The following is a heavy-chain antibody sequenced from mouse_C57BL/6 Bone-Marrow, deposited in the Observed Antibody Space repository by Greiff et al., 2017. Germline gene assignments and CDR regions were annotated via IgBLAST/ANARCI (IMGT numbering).Heavy chain of an antibody. CDR2: INPSDSDT. CDR1: GYTFTSYW. D-gene: IGHD2-13*01. Sequence: QVQLQQPGAELVRPGSSVKLSCKASGYTFTSYWMDWVKQRPGQGLEWIGNINPSDSDTHYNPKFKDKATLTVDKSSSTAYMQLSSLTSEDSAVYYCARRRLLWYCDVWGTGTTVTVSS. CDR3: ARRRLLWYCDV. J-gene: IGHJ1*03. V-gene: IGHV1-61*01.